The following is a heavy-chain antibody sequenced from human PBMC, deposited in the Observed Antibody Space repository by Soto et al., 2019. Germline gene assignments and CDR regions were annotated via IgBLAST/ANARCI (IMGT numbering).Heavy chain of an antibody. D-gene: IGHD3-9*01. Sequence: EVQLVESGGGLVQPGRSLRLSCAASGFSFGDYAMYWVRQAPGRGLEWVSSITWNSGNINYADSVKGRFTMSRDNAENSLDLQMNSLRPEDTAFYNCAKGGHYDVLTGYSFDSWGQGTLVTVSS. CDR2: ITWNSGNI. CDR1: GFSFGDYA. J-gene: IGHJ4*02. V-gene: IGHV3-9*01. CDR3: AKGGHYDVLTGYSFDS.